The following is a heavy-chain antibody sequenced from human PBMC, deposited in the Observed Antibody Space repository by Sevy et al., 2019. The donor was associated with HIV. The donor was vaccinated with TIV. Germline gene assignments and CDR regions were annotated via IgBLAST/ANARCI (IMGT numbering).Heavy chain of an antibody. J-gene: IGHJ3*02. CDR2: IKSKTDGGTT. CDR1: GFTFSNAW. CDR3: TTDPSPRSMVRGVIIAGDAFDI. D-gene: IGHD3-10*01. V-gene: IGHV3-15*01. Sequence: GGSLRLSCAASGFTFSNAWMSWVRQAPGKGLEWVGRIKSKTDGGTTDYAAPVKGRFTISRDDSKNTLYLQMNSLKTEDRAVYYCTTDPSPRSMVRGVIIAGDAFDIWGQGTMVTVSS.